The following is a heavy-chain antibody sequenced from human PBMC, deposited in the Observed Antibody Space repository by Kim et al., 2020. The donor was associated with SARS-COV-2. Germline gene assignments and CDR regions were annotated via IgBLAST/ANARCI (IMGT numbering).Heavy chain of an antibody. V-gene: IGHV3-7*01. CDR1: GFTFSRSW. Sequence: GSLRLSCATSGFTFSRSWMTWVRQAPGKGLEWVANINQDGSEKHYVDSVKGRLTISRDSTKNSLYLQMNSLRAEDTAVYYCAREISYERFDYWGQGTLVTVSS. CDR2: INQDGSEK. J-gene: IGHJ4*02. CDR3: AREISYERFDY. D-gene: IGHD5-18*01.